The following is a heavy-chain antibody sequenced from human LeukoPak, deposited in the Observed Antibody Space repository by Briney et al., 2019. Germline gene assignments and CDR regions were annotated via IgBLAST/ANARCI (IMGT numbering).Heavy chain of an antibody. J-gene: IGHJ6*03. CDR1: GNSISNGYY. CDR2: LYHSDSA. V-gene: IGHV4-38-2*01. Sequence: PSETLSLTCAVSGNSISNGYYWVWIRQPPGRGLEWIGSLYHSDSAYYNTPLRSRVSMSVDTSNNQFSLTLTFVTAADTAVYYCARQHDSYYYYYIDVWGSGTTVTVS. CDR3: ARQHDSYYYYYIDV.